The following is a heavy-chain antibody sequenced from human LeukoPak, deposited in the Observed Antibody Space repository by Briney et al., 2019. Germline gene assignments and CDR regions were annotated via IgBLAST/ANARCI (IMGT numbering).Heavy chain of an antibody. Sequence: GRSLRLSCAAPGFTFSSYAMHWVRQAPGKGLEWVAVISYDGSNKYYADSVKGRFTISRDNSKHPMYLQINSLRAEDTAVCYCAGGYSGYGFDPWGQGTLVTVSS. CDR3: AGGYSGYGFDP. V-gene: IGHV3-30*04. J-gene: IGHJ5*02. CDR1: GFTFSSYA. CDR2: ISYDGSNK. D-gene: IGHD5-12*01.